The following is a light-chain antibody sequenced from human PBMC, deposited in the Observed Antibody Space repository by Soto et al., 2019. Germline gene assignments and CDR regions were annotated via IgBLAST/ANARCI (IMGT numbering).Light chain of an antibody. Sequence: EVVLTQSPATPSLSPGERATLPCRASQSVGSFLAWYQQTPGQAPRLLIYDASNRATGIPARFSGSGSGTDFTLTISSLDPEDFAVYYCQQRSDWPPWTCGQGTKVDIK. V-gene: IGKV3-11*01. CDR2: DAS. CDR1: QSVGSF. J-gene: IGKJ1*01. CDR3: QQRSDWPPWT.